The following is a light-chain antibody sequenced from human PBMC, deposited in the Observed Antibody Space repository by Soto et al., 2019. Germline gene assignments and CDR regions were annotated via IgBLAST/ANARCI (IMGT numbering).Light chain of an antibody. Sequence: DIQMTQSPSSVSASVGDRVTITCRASQGISNWLAWYQQQPGKAPKLLIYGASSLQSGVPSRFSGGGSGTHFTLIISSLQPEDLATSYCQQTNTFLPLTFGGGTKVEI. V-gene: IGKV1-12*01. J-gene: IGKJ4*01. CDR2: GAS. CDR1: QGISNW. CDR3: QQTNTFLPLT.